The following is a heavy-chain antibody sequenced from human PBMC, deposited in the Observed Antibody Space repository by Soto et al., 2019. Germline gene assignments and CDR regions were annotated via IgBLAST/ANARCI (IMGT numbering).Heavy chain of an antibody. CDR3: ARSGHMVRGVDHYYYYGMDV. D-gene: IGHD3-10*01. CDR1: GGSISSGEYY. CDR2: IYYSGST. J-gene: IGHJ6*02. V-gene: IGHV4-39*01. Sequence: PSETLSLTCTVSGGSISSGEYYWTWIRQPPGKGLEWIGSIYYSGSTYYNPSLKSRVTISVDTSKNQFSLKLSSVTAADTAVYYCARSGHMVRGVDHYYYYGMDVWGQGTTVTVSS.